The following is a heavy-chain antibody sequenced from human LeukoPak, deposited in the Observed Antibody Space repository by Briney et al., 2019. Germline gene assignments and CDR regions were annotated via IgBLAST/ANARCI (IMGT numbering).Heavy chain of an antibody. Sequence: AGGSLRLSCAASGFTVSSNYMSWVRQAPGKGLEWVSVTYSGGSTYYADSVKGRFTISRDNSKNTLYLQMNSLRAEDTAVYYCARGDDYGGAWYYFNCWGQGTLVTVSS. CDR3: ARGDDYGGAWYYFNC. V-gene: IGHV3-53*01. D-gene: IGHD4-23*01. J-gene: IGHJ4*02. CDR2: TYSGGST. CDR1: GFTVSSNY.